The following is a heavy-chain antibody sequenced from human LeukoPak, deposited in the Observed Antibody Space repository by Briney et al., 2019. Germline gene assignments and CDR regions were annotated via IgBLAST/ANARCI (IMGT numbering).Heavy chain of an antibody. V-gene: IGHV3-23*01. D-gene: IGHD4-17*01. CDR3: AKDFSAEGNYGYGRFDP. CDR2: ISGSGDYS. J-gene: IGHJ5*02. CDR1: GFTFSNYV. Sequence: PGGSLRLSCAASGFTFSNYVMNWVRQAPGKGLEWVSAISGSGDYSNSADSVKGRFTISRDNSENTLYLQMNSLRAEDTGVYYCAKDFSAEGNYGYGRFDPWGQGTLVTVSS.